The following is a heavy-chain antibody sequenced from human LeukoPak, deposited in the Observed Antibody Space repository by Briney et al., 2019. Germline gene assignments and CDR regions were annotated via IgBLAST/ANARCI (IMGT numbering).Heavy chain of an antibody. CDR1: GGSISSYY. V-gene: IGHV4-59*01. CDR3: ARHVLLWFGELPECWFDP. CDR2: IYYSGST. Sequence: SETLSLTCTVSGGSISSYYWSWIRQPPGKGLEWIGYIYYSGSTNYNPSLKSRATISVDTSKNQFSLKLSSVTAADTAVYYCARHVLLWFGELPECWFDPWGQGTLVTVSS. J-gene: IGHJ5*02. D-gene: IGHD3-10*01.